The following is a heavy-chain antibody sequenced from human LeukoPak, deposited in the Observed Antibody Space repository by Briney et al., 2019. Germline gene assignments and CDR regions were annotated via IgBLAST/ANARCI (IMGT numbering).Heavy chain of an antibody. V-gene: IGHV3-23*01. D-gene: IGHD3-22*01. CDR3: ARENYYDGSGSPSASAPVDH. CDR2: ISGSGGTT. CDR1: GFTFSSSA. Sequence: GGSLRLSCAASGFTFSSSAMSWVRQAPGKGPEWVSVISGSGGTTNYAGSVKGRCTISRDNSKNTLYLQMSSLRAEDTAVYYCARENYYDGSGSPSASAPVDHWGQGTLVTVPS. J-gene: IGHJ4*02.